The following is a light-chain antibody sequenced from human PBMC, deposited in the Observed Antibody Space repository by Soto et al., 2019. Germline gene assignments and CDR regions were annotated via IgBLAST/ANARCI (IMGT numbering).Light chain of an antibody. CDR2: EVS. V-gene: IGLV2-8*01. J-gene: IGLJ2*01. CDR3: SSYAGSNNVV. CDR1: SSDVGGYNY. Sequence: QSVLTQPPSASGSPRQSVTISCTGSSSDVGGYNYVSWYQQRPGKAPKLMIYEVSKRPSGVPDRFSGSKSGNTASLTVSGLQAEDEADYYCSSYAGSNNVVFGGGTKLTVL.